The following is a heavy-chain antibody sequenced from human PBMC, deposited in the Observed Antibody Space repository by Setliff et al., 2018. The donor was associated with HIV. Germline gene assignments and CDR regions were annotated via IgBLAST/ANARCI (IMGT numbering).Heavy chain of an antibody. CDR1: GGTFSSYA. CDR2: IIPIFGTA. J-gene: IGHJ3*02. Sequence: SVKVSCKASGGTFSSYAISWVRQAPGQGLEWMGGIIPIFGTANYAQKCQGRVTITADESTSTAYMELSSLRSEDTAVYYCARMISIEMATRDDAFDIWGQGTMVTVSS. V-gene: IGHV1-69*13. D-gene: IGHD5-12*01. CDR3: ARMISIEMATRDDAFDI.